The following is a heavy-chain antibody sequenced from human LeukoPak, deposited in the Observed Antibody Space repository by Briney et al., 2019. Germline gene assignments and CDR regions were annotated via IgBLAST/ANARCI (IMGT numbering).Heavy chain of an antibody. D-gene: IGHD3-3*01. V-gene: IGHV3-23*01. CDR2: ISGSGGST. CDR1: GFTFSSYA. CDR3: AKSRFLEWLRPRNWFDP. J-gene: IGHJ5*02. Sequence: GGSLRLSCAASGFTFSSYAMSWVRQAPGKGLEWVSAISGSGGSTYYADSVKGRFTISRDNSKNTLYLQMNSLKAEDTAVYYCAKSRFLEWLRPRNWFDPWGQGTLVTVSS.